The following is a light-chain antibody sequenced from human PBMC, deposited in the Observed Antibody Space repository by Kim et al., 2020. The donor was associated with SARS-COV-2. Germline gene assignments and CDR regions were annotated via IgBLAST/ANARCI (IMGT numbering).Light chain of an antibody. CDR1: QGISSY. V-gene: IGKV1-27*01. Sequence: DIQMTQSPSSLSASVGDRVTITCRASQGISSYLAWYQQKPGKVPKLLIYAASTLQSGVPSRFSGSGSGTDFTLTISSLQPEDVATYYCQKYNSAPRGFGQGTKVDIK. CDR2: AAS. CDR3: QKYNSAPRG. J-gene: IGKJ1*01.